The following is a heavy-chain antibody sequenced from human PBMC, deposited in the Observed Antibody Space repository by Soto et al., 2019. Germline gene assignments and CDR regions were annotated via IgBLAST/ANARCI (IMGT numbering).Heavy chain of an antibody. D-gene: IGHD6-25*01. J-gene: IGHJ6*04. V-gene: IGHV3-23*01. CDR2: ISDSGGTT. CDR1: GFTFSTYA. CDR3: AKDRASGPHYYGMDA. Sequence: GGSLRLSCAASGFTFSTYAMSWVRQTPGKGLEWVSTISDSGGTTYYADSVKGRFTISRDNSKNTLFLKMNSLRGEDTALYHCAKDRASGPHYYGMDAGAKGTTVTVPS.